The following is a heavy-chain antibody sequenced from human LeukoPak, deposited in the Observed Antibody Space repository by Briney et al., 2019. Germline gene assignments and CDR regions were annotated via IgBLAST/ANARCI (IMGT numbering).Heavy chain of an antibody. J-gene: IGHJ4*02. Sequence: GGSLRLSCAATGFTFSTYGMTWVRQAPGKGREWVSGIGGSGDTTYYADSVKGRFTISRDNSKNTLYLQMNSLRVEDTAVYYCTKDRQQLANLDYWGQGTLVTVSS. CDR2: IGGSGDTT. CDR1: GFTFSTYG. V-gene: IGHV3-23*01. CDR3: TKDRQQLANLDY. D-gene: IGHD6-13*01.